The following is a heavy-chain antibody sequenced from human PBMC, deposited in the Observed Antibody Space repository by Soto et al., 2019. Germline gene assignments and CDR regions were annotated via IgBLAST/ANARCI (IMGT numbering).Heavy chain of an antibody. CDR3: ARGHLPAPRYDILTGYYKLPVFDY. Sequence: QVQLQQWGAGLLKPSETLSLTCAVYGGSFSGYYWSWIRQPPGKGLEWIGEINHSGSTNYNPSLTSRVTISVDTSKNQFALKLSSVTAADTAVYYCARGHLPAPRYDILTGYYKLPVFDYWGQGTLVTVSS. J-gene: IGHJ4*02. V-gene: IGHV4-34*01. CDR2: INHSGST. CDR1: GGSFSGYY. D-gene: IGHD3-9*01.